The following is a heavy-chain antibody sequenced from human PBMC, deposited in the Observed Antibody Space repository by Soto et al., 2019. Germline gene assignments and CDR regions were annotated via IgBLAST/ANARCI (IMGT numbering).Heavy chain of an antibody. V-gene: IGHV1-8*01. CDR3: ARGLGGSGSYRLKRGYYYGMDV. CDR2: MNPNSGNT. Sequence: ASVKVSCKASGYTFTSYDINWVRQATGQGLEWMGWMNPNSGNTGYAQKFQGRVTMTRNTSISTAYMELSSLRSEDTAVYYCARGLGGSGSYRLKRGYYYGMDVWGQGTTVTVSS. CDR1: GYTFTSYD. J-gene: IGHJ6*02. D-gene: IGHD3-10*01.